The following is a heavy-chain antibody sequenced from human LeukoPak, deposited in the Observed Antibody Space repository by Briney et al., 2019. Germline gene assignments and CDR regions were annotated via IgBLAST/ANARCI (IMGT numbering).Heavy chain of an antibody. J-gene: IGHJ4*02. V-gene: IGHV1-2*02. D-gene: IGHD2-2*01. Sequence: GASVKVSCKTSGYTFTGYYLHWVRQAPGQGLEWMGRINPNSGGTNYAQKFQGRVTMTRDTSISTAYMELSRLRSDDTAVYYCARGIVVVPAAMFYWGQGTLVTVSS. CDR3: ARGIVVVPAAMFY. CDR1: GYTFTGYY. CDR2: INPNSGGT.